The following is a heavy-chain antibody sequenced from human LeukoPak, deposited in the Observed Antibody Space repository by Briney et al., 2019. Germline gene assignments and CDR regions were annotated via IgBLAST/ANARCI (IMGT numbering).Heavy chain of an antibody. CDR2: IKGDGIST. CDR1: GFDFSSNW. Sequence: GGSLRLSCAASGFDFSSNWMHWVHHAPGQGLVWVSRIKGDGISTNYADSAKGRFTISRDIAKNTLYLQMNSLRAEDTGVYYCAKDHYWSIDYWGRGTLVTVSS. CDR3: AKDHYWSIDY. D-gene: IGHD3-3*01. J-gene: IGHJ4*02. V-gene: IGHV3-74*01.